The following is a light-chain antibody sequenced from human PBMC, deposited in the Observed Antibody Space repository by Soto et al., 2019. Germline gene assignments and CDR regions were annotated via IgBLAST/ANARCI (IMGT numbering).Light chain of an antibody. CDR2: GVD. J-gene: IGLJ2*01. CDR3: VSYTSSRTLV. Sequence: QSALTQPASVSGSPGQSITISCTGTSSDVGGYNYVSWYQHQPGKAPKLMFYGVDSRPSGVSNRFSASKSGNTASLTISGLQAEVEADYYCVSYTSSRTLVFGGGTKLTVL. CDR1: SSDVGGYNY. V-gene: IGLV2-14*03.